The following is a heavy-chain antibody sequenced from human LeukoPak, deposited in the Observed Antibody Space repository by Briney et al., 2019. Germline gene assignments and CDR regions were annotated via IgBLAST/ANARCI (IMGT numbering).Heavy chain of an antibody. Sequence: GGSLRLSCAASGFSISSYEMKWVRQAAGKGLEWVSYISSSGSTIYYADSVKGRFTISRDNAKNSLYLQMNSLRAEDTAVYYCARVELAAYYYYMDVWGKGTTVTVSS. CDR1: GFSISSYE. CDR3: ARVELAAYYYYMDV. CDR2: ISSSGSTI. J-gene: IGHJ6*03. D-gene: IGHD1-7*01. V-gene: IGHV3-48*03.